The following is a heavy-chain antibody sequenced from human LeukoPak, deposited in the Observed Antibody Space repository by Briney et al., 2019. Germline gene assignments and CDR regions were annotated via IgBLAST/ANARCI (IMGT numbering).Heavy chain of an antibody. V-gene: IGHV1-2*02. Sequence: ASVKVSCKASGYTFTGYYMHGVRQAPAQGLEWMGWINPNSGGTNYAQKFQGRVTMTRDTSISTAYMELSRLRSDDTAVYYCARDPGPYYFDYWGQGTLVTVSS. CDR1: GYTFTGYY. CDR3: ARDPGPYYFDY. D-gene: IGHD3-10*01. J-gene: IGHJ4*02. CDR2: INPNSGGT.